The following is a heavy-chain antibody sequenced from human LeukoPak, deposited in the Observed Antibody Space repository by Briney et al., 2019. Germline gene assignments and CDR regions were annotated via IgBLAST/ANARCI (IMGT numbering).Heavy chain of an antibody. Sequence: GGSLRLSCAASGFTFSSYAMHWVRQAPGKGLEWVAVISYDGSNKYYADSVKGRFTISRDNSKNTLYLQMNSLRAEDTAVYYCASVPDYVWGSLDYWGQGTLVTVSS. J-gene: IGHJ4*02. D-gene: IGHD3-16*01. CDR1: GFTFSSYA. CDR3: ASVPDYVWGSLDY. CDR2: ISYDGSNK. V-gene: IGHV3-30-3*01.